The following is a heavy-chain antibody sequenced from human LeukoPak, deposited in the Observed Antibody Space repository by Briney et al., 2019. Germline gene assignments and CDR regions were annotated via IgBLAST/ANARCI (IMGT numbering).Heavy chain of an antibody. CDR3: ARGSYYDSSGYLRMRNMGDY. J-gene: IGHJ4*02. D-gene: IGHD3-22*01. V-gene: IGHV1-18*01. Sequence: ASVKVSCKASGYTFTTYGISWVRQAPGQGLEWMGWISAYNGNTNYARKFQGRVTITTDTSTSTAYMELRSLRSDDTAVYYCARGSYYDSSGYLRMRNMGDYWGQGTLVTVSS. CDR2: ISAYNGNT. CDR1: GYTFTTYG.